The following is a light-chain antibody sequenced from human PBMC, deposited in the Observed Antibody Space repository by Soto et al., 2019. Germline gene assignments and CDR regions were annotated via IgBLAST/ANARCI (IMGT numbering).Light chain of an antibody. J-gene: IGKJ1*01. CDR1: ESPTFSDGNTY. Sequence: DVVVTQSLLSLPVTLGQPASISCRSSESPTFSDGNTYLNWFQQRPGQSPRRLIYKVSTRDSGVPDRFSGSGSGTDFTLKISRVEAEDVGIYYCMQGTHWPWTFGQGTKVEI. CDR2: KVS. CDR3: MQGTHWPWT. V-gene: IGKV2-30*01.